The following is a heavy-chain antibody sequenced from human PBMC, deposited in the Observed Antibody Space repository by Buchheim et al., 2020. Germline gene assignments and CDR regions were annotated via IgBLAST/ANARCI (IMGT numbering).Heavy chain of an antibody. CDR3: ARKWDSGGWYVLDY. Sequence: QVQLQESGPGLVKPSGTLSLTCAVSGASITSSILWSWVRQPPGKGLEWIGEIFHTGRTNYNPSLKSRVTISVDNSKNQFSLNLSSVTAADMAVYYCARKWDSGGWYVLDYWGQGTL. V-gene: IGHV4-4*02. D-gene: IGHD6-19*01. J-gene: IGHJ4*02. CDR2: IFHTGRT. CDR1: GASITSSIL.